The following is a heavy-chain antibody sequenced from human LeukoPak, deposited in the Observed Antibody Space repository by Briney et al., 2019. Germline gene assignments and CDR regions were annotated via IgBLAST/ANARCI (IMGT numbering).Heavy chain of an antibody. CDR1: GPSISGDH. V-gene: IGHV4-59*08. J-gene: IGHJ3*02. CDR2: IYYSGNT. Sequence: PSETLSLTCTVSGPSISGDHSNWIRQPPEKGLEWIGNIYYSGNTNYNTSLKRRATIPVDPSKKQFSLKLRSVTPADPPVYCCARQNDFDIWGQGTMVTVSS. CDR3: ARQNDFDI.